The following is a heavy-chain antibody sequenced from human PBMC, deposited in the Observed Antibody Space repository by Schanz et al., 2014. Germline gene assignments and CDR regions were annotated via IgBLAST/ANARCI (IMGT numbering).Heavy chain of an antibody. D-gene: IGHD1-1*01. CDR2: INQDGSEK. CDR1: GFTFSSYA. Sequence: EVQLLESGGGLVQPGGSLRLSCAGSGFTFSSYAMSWVRQTPGKGLEWVANINQDGSEKYYVDSVKGRFTISRDNAKNSLYLQMNGLRAEDTAVFCCARDGAELYYFDDWGQGTLVTVSS. V-gene: IGHV3-7*01. J-gene: IGHJ4*02. CDR3: ARDGAELYYFDD.